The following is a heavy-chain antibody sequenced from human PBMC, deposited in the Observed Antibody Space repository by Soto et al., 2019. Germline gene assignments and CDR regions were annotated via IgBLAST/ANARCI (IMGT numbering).Heavy chain of an antibody. V-gene: IGHV3-23*01. CDR1: GFTFSSYG. D-gene: IGHD1-7*01. CDR3: AKDRLAGGNYGFYSDF. J-gene: IGHJ4*02. Sequence: EVQLLESGGGLVQPGGSLRLSCAASGFTFSSYGMTWVRQAPGKGLEWVSFSSATGAGTYYADSVKGRFTISRDNSKNTLYLHMTSLRSDDTAVYYWAKDRLAGGNYGFYSDFWGQGALVIVSS. CDR2: SSATGAGT.